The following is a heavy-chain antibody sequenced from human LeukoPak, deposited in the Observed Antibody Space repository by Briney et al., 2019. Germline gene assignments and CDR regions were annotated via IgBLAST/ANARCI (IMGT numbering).Heavy chain of an antibody. CDR2: IYYSGST. Sequence: TSETLSLTCTVSGGSISSYYWSWIRQPPGKGLEWIGYIYYSGSTNYNPSLKSRVTISVDTSKNQFSLKLSSVTAADTAVYYCASATPLDSSGYRFDYWGQGTLVTVSS. V-gene: IGHV4-59*01. J-gene: IGHJ4*02. CDR1: GGSISSYY. CDR3: ASATPLDSSGYRFDY. D-gene: IGHD3-22*01.